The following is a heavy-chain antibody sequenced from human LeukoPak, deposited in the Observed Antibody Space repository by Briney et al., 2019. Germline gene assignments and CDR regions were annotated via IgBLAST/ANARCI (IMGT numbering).Heavy chain of an antibody. CDR2: ISYDGSNK. V-gene: IGHV3-30*03. D-gene: IGHD5-18*01. CDR3: AMNSYGPDDY. J-gene: IGHJ4*02. CDR1: GFTFSSYG. Sequence: GRSLRLSCAASGFTFSSYGMHWVRQAPGKGLEWVAVISYDGSNKYYADSVKGRFTISRDNTKNSVYLQMNSLRGEDTGVYYCAMNSYGPDDYWGQGTLVTVSS.